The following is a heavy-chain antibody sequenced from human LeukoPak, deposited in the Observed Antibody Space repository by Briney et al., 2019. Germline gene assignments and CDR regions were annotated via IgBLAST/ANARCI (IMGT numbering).Heavy chain of an antibody. J-gene: IGHJ4*02. CDR3: AKDRLTIFGVVIANSEMGY. CDR1: GFTFSSYA. Sequence: PGGSLRLSCAASGFTFSSYAMSWVRQAPGKGLEWVSAISGSGGSTYYADSVKGRFTISRDNSKNTLYLQMNSLRAEDTAVYYCAKDRLTIFGVVIANSEMGYWGQGTLVTVSS. D-gene: IGHD3-3*01. CDR2: ISGSGGST. V-gene: IGHV3-23*01.